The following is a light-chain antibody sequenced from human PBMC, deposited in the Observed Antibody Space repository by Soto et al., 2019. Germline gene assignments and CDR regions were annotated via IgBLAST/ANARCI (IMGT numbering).Light chain of an antibody. CDR1: SSDVGGYDH. CDR2: DVT. J-gene: IGLJ3*02. V-gene: IGLV2-14*03. CDR3: SSCTNKDTLL. Sequence: QSALTQPASVSGSPGHSITISCTGTSSDVGGYDHVFWYQQHPGKAPKLIIYDVTVRPSGISRRFSGSKSDNTASLSVSGLQPEDEADYYCSSCTNKDTLLFGGGTKLTVL.